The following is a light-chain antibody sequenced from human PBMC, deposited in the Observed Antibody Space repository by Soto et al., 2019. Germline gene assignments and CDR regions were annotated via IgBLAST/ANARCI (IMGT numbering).Light chain of an antibody. J-gene: IGKJ5*01. V-gene: IGKV3-20*01. Sequence: EIVLTQSPGTLSLSPGERATLSCRASQSVSRNLAWYQQRPGQAPRLLIYDVFTRAAGIPARFSGSGSGTDFTLTISRLEPEDFAVYYCQQYGSTPPITFGQGRRLEI. CDR3: QQYGSTPPIT. CDR1: QSVSRN. CDR2: DVF.